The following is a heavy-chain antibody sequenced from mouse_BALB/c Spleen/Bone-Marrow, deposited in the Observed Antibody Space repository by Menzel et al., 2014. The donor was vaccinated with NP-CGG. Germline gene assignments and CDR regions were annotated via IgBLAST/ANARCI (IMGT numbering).Heavy chain of an antibody. D-gene: IGHD1-2*01. J-gene: IGHJ2*01. Sequence: EVKLVESGGGLVKPGGSLKLSCAASGFTSSSYAMSWVRQTPEKRLGGVASISSGGSTYYPDSVKGRFTISRDNARNILYLQMSSLRSEDTAMYYCARVNYYGSFDYWGQGTTLTVSS. CDR3: ARVNYYGSFDY. CDR2: ISSGGST. CDR1: GFTSSSYA. V-gene: IGHV5-6-5*01.